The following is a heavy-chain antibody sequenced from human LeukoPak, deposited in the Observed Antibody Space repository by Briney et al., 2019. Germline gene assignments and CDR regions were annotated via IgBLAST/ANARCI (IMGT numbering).Heavy chain of an antibody. CDR2: ISGSGGST. J-gene: IGHJ6*03. V-gene: IGHV3-23*01. Sequence: GSLRLSCAASGFTFSSYAMSWVRQAPGKGLEWVSAISGSGGSTYYADSVKGRFTISRDNSKNTLYLQMNSLRAEDTAVYYCAKGYSSSWYGNYFYMDVWGKGTTVTVSS. D-gene: IGHD6-13*01. CDR3: AKGYSSSWYGNYFYMDV. CDR1: GFTFSSYA.